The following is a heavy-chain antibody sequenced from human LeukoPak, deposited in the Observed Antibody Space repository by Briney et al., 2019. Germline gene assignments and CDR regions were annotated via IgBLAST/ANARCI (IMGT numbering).Heavy chain of an antibody. D-gene: IGHD4-17*01. CDR2: INPNSGGT. Sequence: ASVKVSCKASGYTFTSYDINWVRQAPGQGLEWMGWINPNSGGTNYAQKFQDWVTMTRDTSISTAYMELSRLRSDDTAVYYCARGYGDYGFDYWGQGTLVTVSS. CDR1: GYTFTSYD. J-gene: IGHJ4*02. V-gene: IGHV1-2*04. CDR3: ARGYGDYGFDY.